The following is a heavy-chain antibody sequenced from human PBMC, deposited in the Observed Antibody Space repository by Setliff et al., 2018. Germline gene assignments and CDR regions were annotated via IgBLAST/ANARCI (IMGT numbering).Heavy chain of an antibody. CDR1: SGSISSDNYY. CDR3: ARLYYYDSSGYYYVGWFDP. CDR2: LSYNGNA. J-gene: IGHJ5*02. D-gene: IGHD3-22*01. Sequence: SETLSLTCTVSSGSISSDNYYWGWIRQPPGKGLEWIGTLSYNGNAYYTPSLKSRVTISIDTSKNQFSLKLSSVIAADTAVYYCARLYYYDSSGYYYVGWFDPWGQGTLVTVSS. V-gene: IGHV4-39*01.